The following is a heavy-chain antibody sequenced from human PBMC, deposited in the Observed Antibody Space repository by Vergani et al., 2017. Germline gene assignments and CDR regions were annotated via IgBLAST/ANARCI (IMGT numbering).Heavy chain of an antibody. J-gene: IGHJ3*02. Sequence: EVLLVESGGGLVQPGESLRLSCTASGFTFSDFWMTWVRQVPGKGLEWVANIMPDGSATMYADSLRGRFSISRDNAKNSLHLHMSSLRVEDTAVYFGANSGCVGAFETWCQGTMVTVSS. CDR2: IMPDGSAT. CDR1: GFTFSDFW. CDR3: ANSGCVGAFET. D-gene: IGHD2-21*01. V-gene: IGHV3-7*01.